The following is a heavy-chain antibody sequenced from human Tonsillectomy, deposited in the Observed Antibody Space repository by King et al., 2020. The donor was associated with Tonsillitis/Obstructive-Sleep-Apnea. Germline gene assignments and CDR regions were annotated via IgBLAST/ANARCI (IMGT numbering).Heavy chain of an antibody. CDR3: ARVGPWSGYDYVEDYFDY. J-gene: IGHJ4*02. D-gene: IGHD5-12*01. Sequence: VQLVESGGGLVQPGGSLRLSCAASGFTFSSYEMNWVRQAPGKGLEWVSYISSSGSTIYYADSVKGRFTISRDNAKNSLYLQMNSLRAEDTAVYYCARVGPWSGYDYVEDYFDYWGQGTLVTVSS. CDR2: ISSSGSTI. V-gene: IGHV3-48*03. CDR1: GFTFSSYE.